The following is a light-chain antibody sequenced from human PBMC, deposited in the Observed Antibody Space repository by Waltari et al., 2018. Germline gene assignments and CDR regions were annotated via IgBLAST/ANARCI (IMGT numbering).Light chain of an antibody. CDR2: KAS. CDR1: QSIITW. Sequence: FQRTRPQSTLPASVGDRVTSSCRASQSIITWLAWYQQKPGKAPKLLVYKASSLESGVPSRFSGSGSGTEFTLTISSLQADDFATYYCQQYNKYPLTFGGGTKVEI. J-gene: IGKJ4*01. V-gene: IGKV1-5*03. CDR3: QQYNKYPLT.